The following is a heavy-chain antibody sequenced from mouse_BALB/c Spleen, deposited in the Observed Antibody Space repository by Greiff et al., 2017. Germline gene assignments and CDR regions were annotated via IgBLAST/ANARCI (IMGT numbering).Heavy chain of an antibody. CDR1: GFSLTSYD. CDR2: IWTGGGT. Sequence: QVHVKQSGPGLVAPSQSLSITCTVSGFSLTSYDISWIRQPPGKGLEWLGVIWTGGGTNYNSAFMSRLSISKDNSKSQVFLKMNSLQTDDTAIYYCVRDSPRWLGDYWGQGTTLTVSS. J-gene: IGHJ2*01. D-gene: IGHD2-3*01. V-gene: IGHV2-9-2*01. CDR3: VRDSPRWLGDY.